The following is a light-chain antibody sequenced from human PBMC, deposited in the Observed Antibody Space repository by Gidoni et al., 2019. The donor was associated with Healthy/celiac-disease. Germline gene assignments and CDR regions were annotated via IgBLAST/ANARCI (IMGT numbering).Light chain of an antibody. CDR3: CSYAGSYV. CDR1: SSDVGGYNY. Sequence: QSALTQPRSVSGSPGQSVTISCTGTSSDVGGYNYVSWYQQHPGKALILMIYDVSKRPSGVPDRFSGSKSGNTASLTISGLQAEDEADYYCCSYAGSYVFGTGTKVTVL. V-gene: IGLV2-11*01. CDR2: DVS. J-gene: IGLJ1*01.